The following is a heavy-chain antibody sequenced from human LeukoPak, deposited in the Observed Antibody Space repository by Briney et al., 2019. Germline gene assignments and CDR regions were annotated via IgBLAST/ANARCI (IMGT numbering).Heavy chain of an antibody. V-gene: IGHV3-23*01. J-gene: IGHJ3*02. CDR2: ISRTGAST. CDR3: AKAGGAMSAMRTLGAFDI. CDR1: GFTFSTYA. D-gene: IGHD3-16*01. Sequence: GGSLRLSCAASGFTFSTYAMSWVRQAPGKGLEWVSSISRTGASTYYANSVKGRFTISRDNSKNTLYLQMNSLRAEDTAVYYCAKAGGAMSAMRTLGAFDIWGQGTMVTVSS.